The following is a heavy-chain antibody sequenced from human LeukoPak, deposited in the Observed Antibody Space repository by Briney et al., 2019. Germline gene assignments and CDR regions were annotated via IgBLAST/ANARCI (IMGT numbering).Heavy chain of an antibody. J-gene: IGHJ6*03. CDR1: GGSISSGSYY. V-gene: IGHV4-61*02. Sequence: SETLSLTCTVSGGSISSGSYYWSWIRQPAGKGLEWIGRIYTSGSTNYNPSLKSRVTMSVDTSKNQFSLKLSSVTAADTAVYYCARGDRKYYYYMDVWGKGTTVTVSS. D-gene: IGHD1-14*01. CDR3: ARGDRKYYYYMDV. CDR2: IYTSGST.